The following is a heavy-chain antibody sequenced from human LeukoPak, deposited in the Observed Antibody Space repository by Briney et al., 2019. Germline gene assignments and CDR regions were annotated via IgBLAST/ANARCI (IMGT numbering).Heavy chain of an antibody. D-gene: IGHD6-19*01. V-gene: IGHV4-59*08. CDR2: IYYSGST. CDR3: ARGSGRDWFDP. J-gene: IGHJ5*02. Sequence: SETLSLTCTVPGGSISSYYWSWIRQPPGKGLEWIGYIYYSGSTNYNPSLKSRVTISVDTSKNQFSLKLSSVTAADTAVYYCARGSGRDWFDPWGQGTLVTVSS. CDR1: GGSISSYY.